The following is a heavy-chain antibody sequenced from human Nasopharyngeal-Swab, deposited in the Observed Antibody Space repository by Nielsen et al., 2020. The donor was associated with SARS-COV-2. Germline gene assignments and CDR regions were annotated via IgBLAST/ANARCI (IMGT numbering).Heavy chain of an antibody. CDR2: ITSGGSII. CDR3: AREYSSGWYGRWFDP. V-gene: IGHV3-11*01. J-gene: IGHJ5*02. Sequence: GESLKISCAASGFSFSDYYMSWIRQAPGKGLECVSYITSGGSIISTADSVKGRFTISRDNAKNSLYLLMNSLRAEDTAVYYCAREYSSGWYGRWFDPWGQGTLVTVSS. CDR1: GFSFSDYY. D-gene: IGHD6-19*01.